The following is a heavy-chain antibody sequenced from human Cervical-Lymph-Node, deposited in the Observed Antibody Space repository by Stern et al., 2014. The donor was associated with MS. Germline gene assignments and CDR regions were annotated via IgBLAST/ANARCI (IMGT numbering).Heavy chain of an antibody. CDR1: GFTVSNTY. CDR2: IYSGGPT. V-gene: IGHV3-53*01. Sequence: EVQLVESGGGLIQPGGSLRLSCAASGFTVSNTYMTWVRQAPGKGLEWVSVIYSGGPTNYADSVKGRFTISRDNSQNTVYLQMHSLRVEDTARYCCARVNSYDSTGAFDFWGPGTLVTVSA. CDR3: ARVNSYDSTGAFDF. J-gene: IGHJ4*02. D-gene: IGHD3-22*01.